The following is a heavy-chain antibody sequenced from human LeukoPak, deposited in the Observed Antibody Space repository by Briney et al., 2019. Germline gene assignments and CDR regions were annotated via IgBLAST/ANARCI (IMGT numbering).Heavy chain of an antibody. J-gene: IGHJ4*02. V-gene: IGHV4-39*07. D-gene: IGHD1-14*01. CDR1: GGSISSSSYY. CDR3: AREEGRLTVY. Sequence: SETLSLTCTVSGGSISSSSYYWGWIRQPPGKGLEWIGSIYYSGSTYYNPSLKSRVTISVDTSKNQFSLKLSSVTAADTAVYYCAREEGRLTVYWGQGTLVTVSS. CDR2: IYYSGST.